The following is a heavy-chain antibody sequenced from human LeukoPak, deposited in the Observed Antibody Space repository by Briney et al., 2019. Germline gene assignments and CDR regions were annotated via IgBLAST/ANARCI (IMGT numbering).Heavy chain of an antibody. CDR2: INHSGST. Sequence: SSETLSLTCAVYGGSFSGYYWSWIRQPPGKGLEWIGEINHSGSTNYNPSLKSRVTISVDTSKNQFSLKLSSVTAADTAVYYCARDSGYSYGYDYWGQGTLVTVSS. V-gene: IGHV4-34*01. D-gene: IGHD5-18*01. J-gene: IGHJ4*02. CDR3: ARDSGYSYGYDY. CDR1: GGSFSGYY.